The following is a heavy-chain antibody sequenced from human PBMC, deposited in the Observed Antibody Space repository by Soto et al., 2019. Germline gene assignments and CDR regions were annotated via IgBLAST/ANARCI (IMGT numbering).Heavy chain of an antibody. CDR3: ARDARYYYMDV. Sequence: EVQLVESGGGLVQPGGSLRLSCSASGFTFSSYWMHWVRQAPGKGLVWVSHINNDGSSTIYADSVRGRFTISRDNAKNTLYLEMIGLRAEDTAVYFCARDARYYYMDVWGKGTTVTVPS. J-gene: IGHJ6*03. CDR1: GFTFSSYW. CDR2: INNDGSST. V-gene: IGHV3-74*01.